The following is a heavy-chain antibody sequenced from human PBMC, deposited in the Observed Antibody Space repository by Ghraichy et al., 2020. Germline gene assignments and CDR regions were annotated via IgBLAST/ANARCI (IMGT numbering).Heavy chain of an antibody. CDR1: GLTFSSYG. Sequence: GGSLRLSCAASGLTFSSYGMHWVRQAPGKGLEWVAFISSDGSKKYYADAVKGRFTISRDNSKNTLYLQMNSLRDEDTAVYYCAQDWAYSSIWVNWFDPWGQGTLVTVSS. CDR3: AQDWAYSSIWVNWFDP. D-gene: IGHD6-13*01. V-gene: IGHV3-30*18. CDR2: ISSDGSKK. J-gene: IGHJ5*02.